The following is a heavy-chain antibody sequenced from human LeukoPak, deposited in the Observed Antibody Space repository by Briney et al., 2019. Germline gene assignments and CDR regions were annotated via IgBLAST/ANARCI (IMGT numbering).Heavy chain of an antibody. Sequence: PSETLSLTCAVYGGSFSGYYWSWIRQPPGKGLEWIGEINHSGSTTYNPSLKSRVTMSIDTSKNQFSLKLTSVIVADTAVYYCARDSGTTGEVKFDPWGQGTLVTVSS. J-gene: IGHJ5*02. D-gene: IGHD3-10*01. CDR1: GGSFSGYY. CDR3: ARDSGTTGEVKFDP. CDR2: INHSGST. V-gene: IGHV4-34*01.